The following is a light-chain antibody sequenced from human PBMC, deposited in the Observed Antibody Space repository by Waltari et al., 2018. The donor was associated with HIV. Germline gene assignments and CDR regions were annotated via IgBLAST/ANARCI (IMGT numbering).Light chain of an antibody. J-gene: IGLJ3*02. CDR2: GNN. V-gene: IGLV1-40*01. CDR3: QSYDTNLNWV. Sequence: QSVLTQPPSVSGAPGQRVTISCTGNSSNIGAGYDVHWYQQLPETAPKLLIFGNNNRPSGVPDRFSGSKSGTSVSLAITGLQAEDEADYYCQSYDTNLNWVFGGGTRLTVL. CDR1: SSNIGAGYD.